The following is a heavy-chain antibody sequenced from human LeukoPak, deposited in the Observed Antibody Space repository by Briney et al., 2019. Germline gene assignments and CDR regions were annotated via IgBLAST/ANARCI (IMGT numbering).Heavy chain of an antibody. D-gene: IGHD3-3*01. CDR3: ARSPTGFGVVIPNFDY. CDR1: GFTFSSYA. Sequence: PGGSLRLSCTASGFTFSSYAMHWVRQAPGKGLEYVSAISSNGGSTYYANSVKGRFTISRDNSKNTLYLQMGSLRAEDMAVYYCARSPTGFGVVIPNFDYWGQGTLVTVPS. CDR2: ISSNGGST. J-gene: IGHJ4*02. V-gene: IGHV3-64*01.